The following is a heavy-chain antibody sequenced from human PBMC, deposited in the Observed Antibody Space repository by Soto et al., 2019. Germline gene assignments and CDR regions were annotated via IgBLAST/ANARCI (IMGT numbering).Heavy chain of an antibody. Sequence: ASVKVSCKASGYTSTSYAMHWVRQAPGQRLEWMGWINAGNGNTKYSQKFQGRVTITRDTSASTAYMELSSLRSEDTAVYYCARDQWELLTLEDYYYGMDVWGQGTTVTVSS. V-gene: IGHV1-3*01. CDR1: GYTSTSYA. CDR3: ARDQWELLTLEDYYYGMDV. J-gene: IGHJ6*02. CDR2: INAGNGNT. D-gene: IGHD1-26*01.